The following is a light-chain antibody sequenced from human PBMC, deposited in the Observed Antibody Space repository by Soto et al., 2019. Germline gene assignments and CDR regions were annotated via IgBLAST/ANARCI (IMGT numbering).Light chain of an antibody. CDR3: QQRSNWAT. CDR2: DAS. V-gene: IGKV3D-20*02. CDR1: QSVSSSA. Sequence: EIVLTQSPGTLSLSPGERATLSCRASQSVSSSALAWYQQKPGQAPRLLIYDASNRATGIPARFSGSGSVTDFTLTISSLEPEDFAVYYCQQRSNWATFGPGTRLEIK. J-gene: IGKJ5*01.